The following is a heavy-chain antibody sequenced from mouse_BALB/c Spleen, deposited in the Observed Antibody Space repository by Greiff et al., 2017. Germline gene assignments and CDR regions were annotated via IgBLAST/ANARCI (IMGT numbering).Heavy chain of an antibody. Sequence: VQLKQSGPGLVKPSQSLSLTCTVTGYSITSDYAWNWIRQFPGNKLEWMGYISYSGSTSYNPSLKSRISITRDTSKNQFFLQLNSLTTEDTATYYCASLLRLHYAMDYWGQGTSVTVSS. CDR1: GYSITSDYA. CDR2: ISYSGST. V-gene: IGHV3-2*02. J-gene: IGHJ4*01. CDR3: ASLLRLHYAMDY. D-gene: IGHD1-2*01.